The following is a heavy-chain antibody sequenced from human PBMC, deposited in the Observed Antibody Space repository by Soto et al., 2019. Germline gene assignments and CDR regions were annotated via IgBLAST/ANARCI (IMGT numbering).Heavy chain of an antibody. J-gene: IGHJ5*02. CDR3: ARGYDFWSGHNWFDP. V-gene: IGHV4-61*01. D-gene: IGHD3-3*01. CDR1: GGSVSSGSYY. CDR2: IYYSGST. Sequence: SETLSLTCTVSGGSVSSGSYYWSWIWQPPGKGLEWIGYIYYSGSTNYNPSLKSRVTISVDTSKNQFSLKLSSVTAADTAVYYCARGYDFWSGHNWFDPWGQGTLVTVSS.